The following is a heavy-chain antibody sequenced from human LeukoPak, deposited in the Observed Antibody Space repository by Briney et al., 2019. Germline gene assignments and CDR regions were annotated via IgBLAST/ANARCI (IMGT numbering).Heavy chain of an antibody. CDR3: ARGVVPGAIYSYGVDV. CDR2: ISYDGSNK. CDR1: GFTFSSYA. Sequence: GRSLRLSSAASGFTFSSYAIHWVRQAPDKGLECVADISYDGSNKYYADSVKGRFTISRDNSKNTLYLQMNSLRAEDTAVYSCARGVVPGAIYSYGVDVWGQGTTVTVSS. J-gene: IGHJ6*02. V-gene: IGHV3-30*14. D-gene: IGHD2-2*01.